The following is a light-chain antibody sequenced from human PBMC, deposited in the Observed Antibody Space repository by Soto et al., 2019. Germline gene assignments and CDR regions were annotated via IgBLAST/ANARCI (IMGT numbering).Light chain of an antibody. CDR3: HQRQSWPRT. Sequence: IVLTQSPGTLSLSPGERATLSCRASQSVTTQLAWYQQKPGQAPRFLIYDASYRATGIPARFSASGSGTDFTLTISDVQPEDFALYYCHQRQSWPRTFGQGTKVDIK. CDR2: DAS. V-gene: IGKV3-11*01. J-gene: IGKJ1*01. CDR1: QSVTTQ.